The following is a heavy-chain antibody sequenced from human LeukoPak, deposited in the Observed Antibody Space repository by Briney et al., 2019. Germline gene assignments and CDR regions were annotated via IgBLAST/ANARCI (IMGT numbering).Heavy chain of an antibody. Sequence: SETLSLTCTVSGYSISSGYYWGWIRQPPGQGLEWIGSIYHSGSTYYNPSLKSRVTISVDTSKNQLSLKVISVTAADTAVYYCARGVIAAGGNDFDYWGQGTLVTVSS. J-gene: IGHJ4*02. CDR1: GYSISSGYY. D-gene: IGHD6-13*01. V-gene: IGHV4-38-2*02. CDR2: IYHSGST. CDR3: ARGVIAAGGNDFDY.